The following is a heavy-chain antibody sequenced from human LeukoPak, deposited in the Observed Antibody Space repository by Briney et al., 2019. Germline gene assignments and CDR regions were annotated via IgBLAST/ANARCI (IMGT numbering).Heavy chain of an antibody. J-gene: IGHJ4*02. CDR3: ARGGYSSSHFDY. Sequence: SETLSLTCTVSGGSISSYYWSWIRQPPGKGLEWIGYIYYSGSTNYNPSLKSRVTISVDTSKNQFSLKLSSVTAADTAVYYCARGGYSSSHFDYWGQGTLVTVSS. V-gene: IGHV4-59*12. D-gene: IGHD6-6*01. CDR1: GGSISSYY. CDR2: IYYSGST.